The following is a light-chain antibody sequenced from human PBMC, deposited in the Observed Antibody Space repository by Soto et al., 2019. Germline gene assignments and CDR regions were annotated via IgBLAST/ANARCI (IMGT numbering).Light chain of an antibody. CDR3: MEAAQSSWT. CDR1: QSLVHNDGNTS. Sequence: DIVMTQTPLSSPVTLGQAASISCRSSQSLVHNDGNTSLSWLQQKPGQPPRLLVSKVSDRFSGVPDRFSGSGAGTDVTPTISRVEAEDVGVYYCMEAAQSSWTFGQGTKVEI. J-gene: IGKJ1*01. CDR2: KVS. V-gene: IGKV2-24*01.